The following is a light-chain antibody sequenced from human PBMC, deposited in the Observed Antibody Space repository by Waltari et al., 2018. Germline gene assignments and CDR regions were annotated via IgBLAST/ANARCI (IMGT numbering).Light chain of an antibody. CDR2: RAS. V-gene: IGKV1-5*03. CDR1: QNSDSW. Sequence: DIQMTQTPSTLSASVGDRVTITCRASQNSDSWLAWYQQKPGKAPKRLIYRASSLESGVPSRFSGSGDGTEFTLTISGLQPDDFATYYCQQRSNWPLTFGGGTKVEIK. J-gene: IGKJ4*01. CDR3: QQRSNWPLT.